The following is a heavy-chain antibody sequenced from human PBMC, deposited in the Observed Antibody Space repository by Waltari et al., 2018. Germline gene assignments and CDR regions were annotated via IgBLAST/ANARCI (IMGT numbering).Heavy chain of an antibody. CDR1: GFTFSDHF. CDR3: TRDTFAAGDY. D-gene: IGHD3-3*02. Sequence: EVQLVESGGGLVQPGGSLRLSCAASGFTFSDHFMDWFRQAPGKGLEGVAGSRNQAERYSTKYAVSMKGRFRISRDDSKNAVYLQMSSLKTEDTAVYYCTRDTFAAGDYWGQGTLVTVSS. J-gene: IGHJ4*02. V-gene: IGHV3-72*01. CDR2: SRNQAERYST.